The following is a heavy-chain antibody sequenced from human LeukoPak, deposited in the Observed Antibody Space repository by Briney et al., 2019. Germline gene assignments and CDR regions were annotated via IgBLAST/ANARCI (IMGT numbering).Heavy chain of an antibody. Sequence: SSETLSLTCTVSGGSISSYYWSWIRQPAGKGLERIGRIYTSGSTNYNPSLKSRVTMSVDTSKNQFSLKLSSVTAADTAVYYCARDRRDGNPFDYWGQGTLVTVSS. J-gene: IGHJ4*02. CDR1: GGSISSYY. D-gene: IGHD5-24*01. V-gene: IGHV4-4*07. CDR3: ARDRRDGNPFDY. CDR2: IYTSGST.